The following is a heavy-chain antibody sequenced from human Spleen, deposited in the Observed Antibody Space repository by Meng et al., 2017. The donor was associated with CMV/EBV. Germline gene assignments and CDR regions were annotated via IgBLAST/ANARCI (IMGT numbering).Heavy chain of an antibody. CDR3: ARIRSYSGSGIYSRDAFDI. CDR2: ISSDISKT. V-gene: IGHV3-30-3*01. Sequence: GGSLRLSCAASGFTFNAYIVHWVRQAPDKGLEWVATISSDISKTYYTDSVKGRFTISRDYSRSTLYLQMNSLRLEDTAVYYCARIRSYSGSGIYSRDAFDIWGQGTMVTVSS. CDR1: GFTFNAYI. J-gene: IGHJ3*02. D-gene: IGHD3-10*01.